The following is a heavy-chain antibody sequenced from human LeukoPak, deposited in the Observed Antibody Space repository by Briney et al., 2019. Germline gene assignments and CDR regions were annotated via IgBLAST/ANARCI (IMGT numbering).Heavy chain of an antibody. CDR3: ARAAHNVMLWFGEHFDY. Sequence: PGGSLRLSCAASGFTFSSYEMNWVRQAPGKGLEWVSYISSSGSTIYYADSVKGRFTISRDNAKNSLYLRMNSLRAEDTAVYYCARAAHNVMLWFGEHFDYWGQGTLVTVSS. J-gene: IGHJ4*02. CDR2: ISSSGSTI. CDR1: GFTFSSYE. V-gene: IGHV3-48*03. D-gene: IGHD3-10*01.